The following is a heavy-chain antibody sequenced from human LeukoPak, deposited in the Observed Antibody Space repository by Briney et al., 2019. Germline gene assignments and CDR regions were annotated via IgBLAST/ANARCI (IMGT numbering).Heavy chain of an antibody. V-gene: IGHV3-7*01. CDR2: IKQDGSEK. D-gene: IGHD3-3*01. CDR1: AFTFSSYG. J-gene: IGHJ3*02. CDR3: AREGYDFWSGYYAPGLFDI. Sequence: GGSLRLSCAASAFTFSSYGMHWVRQAPGKGLEWVANIKQDGSEKYYVDSVKGRFTISRDNAKNSLYLQMNSLRAEDTAVYYCAREGYDFWSGYYAPGLFDIWGQGTMVTVSS.